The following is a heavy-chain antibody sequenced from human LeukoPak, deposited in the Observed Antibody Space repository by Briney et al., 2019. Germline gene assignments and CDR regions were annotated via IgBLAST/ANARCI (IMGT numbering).Heavy chain of an antibody. CDR3: ARDLSRIHLWSNPYFDY. V-gene: IGHV3-7*01. CDR2: IKQDGSEK. J-gene: IGHJ4*02. Sequence: GGSLRLSCAASGFTFSSYWMSGVRQAPGKGLEWVANIKQDGSEKYYVDSVKGRFTISRDNAKNSLYLQINSLRAEDTVVYYCARDLSRIHLWSNPYFDYWGQGTLVTVSS. D-gene: IGHD5-18*01. CDR1: GFTFSSYW.